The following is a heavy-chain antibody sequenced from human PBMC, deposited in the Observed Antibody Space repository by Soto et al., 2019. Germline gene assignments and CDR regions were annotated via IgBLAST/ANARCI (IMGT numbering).Heavy chain of an antibody. Sequence: QVQLQESGPGLVKPSETLSLTCTVSDGSVSSGGYYWSWIRQHPGKGLEWIGCIYYSGSTHYNPSLKSLVTISVDTSRNQFSLDLSSVPAADTAVYYCARTLTFGGVIVISFDHWGQGTLVTVSS. CDR2: IYYSGST. CDR1: DGSVSSGGYY. CDR3: ARTLTFGGVIVISFDH. D-gene: IGHD3-16*02. V-gene: IGHV4-31*01. J-gene: IGHJ4*02.